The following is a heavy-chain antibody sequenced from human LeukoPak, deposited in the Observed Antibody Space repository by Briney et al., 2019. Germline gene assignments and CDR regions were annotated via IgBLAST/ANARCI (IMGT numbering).Heavy chain of an antibody. CDR1: GASINSHY. J-gene: IGHJ3*01. Sequence: SETLSLTCTVSGASINSHYRNWIRQPPGKGLEWIGYIYYDGTTNYNPSLKSRVTISVDTSKNQFSLKLSSVTAADTAAYYCARRGGGSPFDVWGHGTMVTVSS. CDR3: ARRGGGSPFDV. CDR2: IYYDGTT. V-gene: IGHV4-59*11. D-gene: IGHD3-10*01.